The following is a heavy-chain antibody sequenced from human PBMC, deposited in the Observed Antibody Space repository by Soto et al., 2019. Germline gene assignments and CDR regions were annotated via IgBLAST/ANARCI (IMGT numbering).Heavy chain of an antibody. J-gene: IGHJ5*02. Sequence: SVKVSCKASGYTFTNYAISWVRQAPGQGLGWMGWIIPIFGTANYAQKFQGRVTITADESTSTAYMELSSLRSEDTAVYYCARDGASFIAAAAINWFDPWGQGTLVTVSS. D-gene: IGHD6-13*01. V-gene: IGHV1-69*13. CDR1: GYTFTNYA. CDR3: ARDGASFIAAAAINWFDP. CDR2: IIPIFGTA.